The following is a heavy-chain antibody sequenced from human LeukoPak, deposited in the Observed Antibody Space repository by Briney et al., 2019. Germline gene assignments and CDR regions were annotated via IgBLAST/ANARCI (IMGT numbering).Heavy chain of an antibody. V-gene: IGHV1-69*10. J-gene: IGHJ4*02. CDR3: ARGPIRDGFESALKEY. D-gene: IGHD5-24*01. Sequence: GASVKVSCKASGGTFIIYAISWGRQAPGQGRERMGGIIPIFGIANYAQKFQGRVTITADKSTSTAYMELSSLRSDDTAVYYCARGPIRDGFESALKEYWGQGTLVTVSS. CDR2: IIPIFGIA. CDR1: GGTFIIYA.